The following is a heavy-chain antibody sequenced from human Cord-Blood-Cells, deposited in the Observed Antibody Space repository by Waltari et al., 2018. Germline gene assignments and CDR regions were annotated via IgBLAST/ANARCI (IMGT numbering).Heavy chain of an antibody. Sequence: QVQLVQSGAEVKKPGSSVKVSCKASGGTFSSYAISSVGQALGQGLEWMVGIIPIFGTASDAQKCQGRVTITADESTRTAYMKLGSLRSEETAVYYCARSPPVVPAAITDDGCDPWCQGNLVTVAS. D-gene: IGHD2-2*01. CDR2: IIPIFGTA. V-gene: IGHV1-69*01. CDR3: ARSPPVVPAAITDDGCDP. CDR1: GGTFSSYA. J-gene: IGHJ5*02.